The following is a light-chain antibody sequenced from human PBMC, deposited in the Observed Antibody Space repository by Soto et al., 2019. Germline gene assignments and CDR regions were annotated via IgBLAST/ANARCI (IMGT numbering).Light chain of an antibody. Sequence: QSVLTQPASVSGSPGQSITISCTGTSSDVGGYNYVSWYQHHPGKAPQLMIYEVSNRPSGVSNRVSGSKSGSTASLTISGLQAEDEADYYCSSYTSSSTPWVFGGGTQLTVL. V-gene: IGLV2-14*01. J-gene: IGLJ3*02. CDR3: SSYTSSSTPWV. CDR1: SSDVGGYNY. CDR2: EVS.